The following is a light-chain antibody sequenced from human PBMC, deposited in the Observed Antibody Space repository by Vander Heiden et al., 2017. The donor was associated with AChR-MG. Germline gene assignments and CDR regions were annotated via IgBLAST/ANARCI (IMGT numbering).Light chain of an antibody. V-gene: IGLV3-21*02. CDR2: DNS. J-gene: IGLJ3*02. CDR1: NLGSKS. Sequence: SYVLAQPPSVSVAPGQTARINCGGDNLGSKSVHWYQQKPGQAPVLVVFDNSDRPSGIPERFSGSNSGNTATLTISRVEAGDEADYYCQVWDISSDHWVFGGGTKLTVL. CDR3: QVWDISSDHWV.